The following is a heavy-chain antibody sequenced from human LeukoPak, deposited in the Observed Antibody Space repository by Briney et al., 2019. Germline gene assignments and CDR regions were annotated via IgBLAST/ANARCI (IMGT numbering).Heavy chain of an antibody. D-gene: IGHD5-24*01. V-gene: IGHV3-23*01. Sequence: GGSLRLSCAASGFTFSSYAMSWVRQAPGKGLEWVSAISGSGGSTYYADSAKGRFTISRDNSKNTLYLQMNSLRAEDTAVYYCAKTQGRPPHMATITSFDYWGQGTLVTVSS. J-gene: IGHJ4*02. CDR1: GFTFSSYA. CDR2: ISGSGGST. CDR3: AKTQGRPPHMATITSFDY.